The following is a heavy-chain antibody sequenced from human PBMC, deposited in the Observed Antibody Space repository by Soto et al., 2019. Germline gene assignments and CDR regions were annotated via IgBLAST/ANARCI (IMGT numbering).Heavy chain of an antibody. V-gene: IGHV1-18*01. CDR3: ARVDCSSTSCPLYFDY. J-gene: IGHJ4*02. CDR2: ISAYNGNT. CDR1: GYTFTSYG. Sequence: QVQLVQSGAEVKKPGASVKVSCKASGYTFTSYGISWVRQAPGQGLEWMGWISAYNGNTNYAQKLQGRVTMTTDTATRTANRELRSLRSDDTAVYSCARVDCSSTSCPLYFDYWGQGTLVTVSS. D-gene: IGHD2-2*01.